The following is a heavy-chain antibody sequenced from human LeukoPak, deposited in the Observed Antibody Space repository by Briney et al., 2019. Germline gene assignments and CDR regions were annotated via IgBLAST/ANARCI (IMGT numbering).Heavy chain of an antibody. CDR2: INPNSGGT. J-gene: IGHJ4*02. Sequence: GASVKVSCKASGYSFTGYYLYWVRQAPGQGLEWMGWINPNSGGTSYAQKFQGRVTMTTDTSTSTAYMELRSLRSDDTAVYYCTRDLGQWLLQGIFFDYWGQGTLVTVSS. CDR3: TRDLGQWLLQGIFFDY. V-gene: IGHV1-2*02. CDR1: GYSFTGYY. D-gene: IGHD5-12*01.